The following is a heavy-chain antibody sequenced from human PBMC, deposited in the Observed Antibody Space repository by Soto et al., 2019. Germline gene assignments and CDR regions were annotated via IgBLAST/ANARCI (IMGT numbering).Heavy chain of an antibody. CDR2: IKSKTDGGTT. Sequence: GGSLRLSCAASGFTFSNAWMSWVRQAPGKGLEWVGRIKSKTDGGTTDYAAPVKGRFTISRDDSKNTLYLQMNSLKTEDTAVYYCTTDDLYYGSGSYWPLDYWGQGTLVTVSS. D-gene: IGHD3-10*01. J-gene: IGHJ4*02. CDR1: GFTFSNAW. CDR3: TTDDLYYGSGSYWPLDY. V-gene: IGHV3-15*01.